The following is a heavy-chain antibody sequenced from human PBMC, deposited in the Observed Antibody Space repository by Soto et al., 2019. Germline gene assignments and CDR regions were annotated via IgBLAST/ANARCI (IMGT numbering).Heavy chain of an antibody. J-gene: IGHJ4*02. D-gene: IGHD3-16*01. CDR2: ISGSDGST. CDR1: GFSFSSYA. V-gene: IGHV3-23*01. Sequence: EVQLLESGGGLVQPGGSLRLSCVASGFSFSSYAMSWVRQAPGKGLEWVSVISGSDGSTYYTDSVKGRFTISSDNSKNTVHLYGNSLSDADTADNYCAKDREGDACYEDYWGEGPMVAVSS. CDR3: AKDREGDACYEDY.